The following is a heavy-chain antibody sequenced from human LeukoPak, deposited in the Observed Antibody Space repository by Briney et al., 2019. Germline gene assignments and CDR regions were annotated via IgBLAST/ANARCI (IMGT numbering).Heavy chain of an antibody. CDR1: GGSISGYH. D-gene: IGHD2-2*01. CDR2: IYYSGST. CDR3: ARSYCSSISCYSYFDY. Sequence: SETLSLTCTVSGGSISGYHWSWIRQPPGKGLEWIGYIYYSGSTNYNPSLKSRVTMSVDTSKNQFSLRLSSVTAADTAVYYCARSYCSSISCYSYFDYWGQGTLVTVSS. V-gene: IGHV4-59*08. J-gene: IGHJ4*02.